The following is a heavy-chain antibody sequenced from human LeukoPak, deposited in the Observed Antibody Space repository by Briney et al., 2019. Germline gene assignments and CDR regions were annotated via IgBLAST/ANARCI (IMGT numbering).Heavy chain of an antibody. CDR1: GGSISRYY. J-gene: IGHJ3*02. CDR3: ARGAATDAFDI. CDR2: IYYSGST. D-gene: IGHD6-13*01. Sequence: SETLSLTCTVSGGSISRYYWSWIRQPPGKGLEWIGYIYYSGSTNHNPSLKSRVTISVDTSKNQLSLKLSSVTAADTAVYYCARGAATDAFDIWGQGTMVTVSS. V-gene: IGHV4-59*01.